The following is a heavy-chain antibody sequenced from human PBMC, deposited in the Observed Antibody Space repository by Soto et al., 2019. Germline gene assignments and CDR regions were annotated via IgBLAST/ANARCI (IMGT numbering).Heavy chain of an antibody. J-gene: IGHJ6*02. CDR1: GGTFSSYA. CDR2: IIPIFGTA. CDR3: ARGSTMGVVVISRGYYGIHV. D-gene: IGHD3-22*01. Sequence: SALKLSCKDSGGTFSSYAISWVRQAPGQGLEWMGGIIPIFGTANYAQKFQGRVTITADESTSTAYMEQSSLRSEDTAVYYGARGSTMGVVVISRGYYGIHVWGRRSTVTVPS. V-gene: IGHV1-69*13.